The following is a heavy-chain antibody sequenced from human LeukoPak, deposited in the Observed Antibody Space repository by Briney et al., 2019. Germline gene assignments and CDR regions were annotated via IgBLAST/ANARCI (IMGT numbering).Heavy chain of an antibody. V-gene: IGHV3-33*01. D-gene: IGHD6-19*01. CDR3: ARDRLGYSSGWSIDN. J-gene: IGHJ4*02. CDR1: GFSFSSYG. CDR2: IWYDGINK. Sequence: AGGSLRLSCAASGFSFSSYGMHWVRQAPGKGLEWVAVIWYDGINKYYADSVKGRFTISRDNSKNTLYLQMNSLRAEDTAVYYCARDRLGYSSGWSIDNWGQGTLVTVSS.